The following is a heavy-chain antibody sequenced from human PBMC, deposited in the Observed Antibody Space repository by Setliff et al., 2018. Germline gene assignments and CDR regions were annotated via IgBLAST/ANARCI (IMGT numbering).Heavy chain of an antibody. CDR3: ARHPLRWYDAFDV. CDR1: GGALTSSSYL. V-gene: IGHV4-39*01. Sequence: SETLSLTCTVSGGALTSSSYLWGWIRQTPGKGLEWVGSIYNTGNTYYNPSLKGRVTISVDTSKKQFSLKVTSLTAADTAVYFCARHPLRWYDAFDVWGQGTKVTVSS. J-gene: IGHJ3*01. D-gene: IGHD4-17*01. CDR2: IYNTGNT.